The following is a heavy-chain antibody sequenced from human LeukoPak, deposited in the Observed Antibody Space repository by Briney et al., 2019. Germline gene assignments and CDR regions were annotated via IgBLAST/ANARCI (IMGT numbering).Heavy chain of an antibody. CDR3: ATFQWLGRWFDP. CDR1: GFTVSSNY. D-gene: IGHD6-19*01. J-gene: IGHJ5*02. Sequence: PGGSLRLSCAASGFTVSSNYMSWVRQAPGKGLEWVSVIYSGGSTYYADSVKGRFTISRDNSKNTLYLQMNSPRAEDTAVYYCATFQWLGRWFDPWGQGTLVTVSS. V-gene: IGHV3-53*01. CDR2: IYSGGST.